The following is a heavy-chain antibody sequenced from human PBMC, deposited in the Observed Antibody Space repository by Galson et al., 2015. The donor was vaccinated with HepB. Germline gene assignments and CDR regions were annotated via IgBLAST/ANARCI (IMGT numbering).Heavy chain of an antibody. CDR2: ISTSNDNT. D-gene: IGHD3-22*01. CDR3: ARDSGYSTGWYVL. J-gene: IGHJ5*02. Sequence: SVKVSCKASGYTLTSYSIGWVRQAPGQGLEWMGWISTSNDNTKYAQKLQGRVIMTTDTSTNTVYMELTSLRSDDTAVYYCARDSGYSTGWYVLWGQGTLVTVS. V-gene: IGHV1-18*01. CDR1: GYTLTSYS.